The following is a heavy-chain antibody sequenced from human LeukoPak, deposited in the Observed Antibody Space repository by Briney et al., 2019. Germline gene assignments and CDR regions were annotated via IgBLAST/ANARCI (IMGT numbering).Heavy chain of an antibody. CDR2: MNPNSGNT. CDR3: ARGGYYNILTGCQTVDAFDV. V-gene: IGHV1-8*02. J-gene: IGHJ3*01. CDR1: GYTFTSYD. Sequence: ASVKVSCKASGYTFTSYDINWVRQATGQGLEWMGWMNPNSGNTGYAQKLQGRVTMTTDTSTSTAYMELRSLRSDDTAVYYCARGGYYNILTGCQTVDAFDVWGQGTMVTVSS. D-gene: IGHD3-9*01.